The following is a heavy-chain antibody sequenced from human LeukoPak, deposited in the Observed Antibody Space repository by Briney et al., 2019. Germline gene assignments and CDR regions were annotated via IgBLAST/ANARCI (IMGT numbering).Heavy chain of an antibody. J-gene: IGHJ6*03. CDR2: IKKDGSEK. Sequence: PGGSLRLSCAASGFTFSSYWMSWVRQAPGKGLEWVANIKKDGSEKYYVDSVKGRFTISRDNAKTSLYLQMNSLRAEDTAVYYCAREVVGIAAAGYYYYMDVWGKGTTVTVSS. CDR1: GFTFSSYW. D-gene: IGHD6-13*01. V-gene: IGHV3-7*01. CDR3: AREVVGIAAAGYYYYMDV.